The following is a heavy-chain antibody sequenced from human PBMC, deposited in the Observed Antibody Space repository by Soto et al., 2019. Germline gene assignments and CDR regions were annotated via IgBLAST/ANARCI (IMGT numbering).Heavy chain of an antibody. CDR3: ARHSCSSTSCPVD. Sequence: GGSLKLSCKGSGYSFTSYWIGWVRQMPGKGLEWMGIIYPGDSDTRYSPSFQGQVTISADKSISTAYLQWSSLKASDTAMYYCARHSCSSTSCPVDWGQGTLVTVSS. CDR2: IYPGDSDT. D-gene: IGHD2-2*01. J-gene: IGHJ4*02. V-gene: IGHV5-51*01. CDR1: GYSFTSYW.